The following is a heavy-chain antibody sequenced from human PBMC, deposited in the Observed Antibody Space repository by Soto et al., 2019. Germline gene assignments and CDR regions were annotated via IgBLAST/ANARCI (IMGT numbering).Heavy chain of an antibody. Sequence: EVQLVESGGGLVQPGGSLRLSCAASGFTFSASWMTWARQPPGKGLEWVANIKQDGSQKFYVDSVEGRFTISRDNAKNSLFLQMNSLRAEDTAVYYCTIGMGAYWGQGILVTVSS. CDR3: TIGMGAY. V-gene: IGHV3-7*01. D-gene: IGHD3-3*01. CDR1: GFTFSASW. CDR2: IKQDGSQK. J-gene: IGHJ4*02.